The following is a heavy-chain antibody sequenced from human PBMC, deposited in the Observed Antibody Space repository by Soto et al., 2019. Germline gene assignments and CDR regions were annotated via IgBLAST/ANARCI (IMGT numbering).Heavy chain of an antibody. CDR3: VPLQPPTIRGRPGMDV. CDR1: GGTLGSYA. V-gene: IGHV1-69*01. D-gene: IGHD4-4*01. Sequence: QVQLLQSGAEVRKPGSSVKVSCKASGGTLGSYAITWVRQAPGQGFEWMGGFIPIFGITNYAQRFEDRLTIPADEPTSTVYMELSSLIYDDTAVYYCVPLQPPTIRGRPGMDVWGQGTTITVSS. CDR2: FIPIFGIT. J-gene: IGHJ6*02.